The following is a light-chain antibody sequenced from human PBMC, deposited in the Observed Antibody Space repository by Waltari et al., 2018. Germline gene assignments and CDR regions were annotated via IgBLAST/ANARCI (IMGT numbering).Light chain of an antibody. CDR2: KND. Sequence: QSTLTQPPSLSGTPGQSVTISCSGGRSNIGMTTVHWYQKFPGSAPKLLIYKNDQRPSGVPDRFSGSKSGTSASLAITGLRSEDEADYFCASWDDSLSVFGGGTKLTVL. V-gene: IGLV1-47*01. J-gene: IGLJ2*01. CDR1: RSNIGMTT. CDR3: ASWDDSLSV.